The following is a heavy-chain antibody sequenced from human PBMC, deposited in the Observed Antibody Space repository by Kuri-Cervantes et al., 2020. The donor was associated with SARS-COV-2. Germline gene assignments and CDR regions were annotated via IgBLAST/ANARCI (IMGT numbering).Heavy chain of an antibody. Sequence: GGSLRLSCAASGFTVTTNYMSWVRQAPGKGLEWVSVIYSCGSTYYADSVKGRFTISRDNSKNTLYLQLNSLRAEDTAVYYCARDATTGTWYYYYGMDVWGQGTTVTVSS. CDR3: ARDATTGTWYYYYGMDV. J-gene: IGHJ6*02. D-gene: IGHD1-1*01. V-gene: IGHV3-66*03. CDR1: GFTVTTNY. CDR2: IYSCGST.